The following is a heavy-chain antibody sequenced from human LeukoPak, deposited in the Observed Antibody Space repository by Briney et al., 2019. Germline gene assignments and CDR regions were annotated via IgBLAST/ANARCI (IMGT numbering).Heavy chain of an antibody. D-gene: IGHD3-22*01. CDR1: GFTFSSYE. J-gene: IGHJ3*02. V-gene: IGHV3-23*01. CDR3: AKDYYYDSSGYYYGDAFDI. CDR2: ISGSGGTT. Sequence: GESLKISCAASGFTFSSYEMNWVRQAPGKGLEWVSTISGSGGTTYSADSVKGRFTISRDNSKNILYLQVNSLRAGDTAVYYCAKDYYYDSSGYYYGDAFDIWGQGTMVTVSS.